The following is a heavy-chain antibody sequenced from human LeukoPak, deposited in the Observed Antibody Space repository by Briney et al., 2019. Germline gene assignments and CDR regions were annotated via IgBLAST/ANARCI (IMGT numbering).Heavy chain of an antibody. D-gene: IGHD3-22*01. J-gene: IGHJ4*02. CDR2: ISYDGSNE. CDR1: GFTFSYYT. Sequence: GGSLRLSCAASGFTFSYYTMHWVRQAPGKGLEWVAVISYDGSNEYYADSVKGRFTISRDNSKSTLYLQMNSLRVEDTAVYYCARVLNYYDSSGYYFSYWGQGTLVTVSS. V-gene: IGHV3-30-3*01. CDR3: ARVLNYYDSSGYYFSY.